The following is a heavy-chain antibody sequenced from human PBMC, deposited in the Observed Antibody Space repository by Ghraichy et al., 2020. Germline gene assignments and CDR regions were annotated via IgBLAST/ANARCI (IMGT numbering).Heavy chain of an antibody. Sequence: ASVKVSCKASGYTFTGYYMHWVRQAPGQGLEWMGWINPNSGGTNYAQKFQGRVTMTRDTSISTAYMELSRLRSDDTAVYYCARDLIVVVPAYYYYEMDVWGQGTTVTDSS. CDR2: INPNSGGT. CDR3: ARDLIVVVPAYYYYEMDV. V-gene: IGHV1-2*02. J-gene: IGHJ6*02. CDR1: GYTFTGYY. D-gene: IGHD2-2*01.